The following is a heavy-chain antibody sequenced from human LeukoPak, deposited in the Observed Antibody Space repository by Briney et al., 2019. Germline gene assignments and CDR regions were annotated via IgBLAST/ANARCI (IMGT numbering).Heavy chain of an antibody. CDR2: ISGSGGST. V-gene: IGHV3-23*01. Sequence: GGSLRLSCAASGFTFRSYALSWVRQAPGKGLEWVSAISGSGGSTYYPDSVKGRFTISRDNSKNTLYLQMNSLRAEDTAVYYCASPPQLHDSSGYYHYWGQGTLVTVSS. D-gene: IGHD3-22*01. J-gene: IGHJ4*02. CDR3: ASPPQLHDSSGYYHY. CDR1: GFTFRSYA.